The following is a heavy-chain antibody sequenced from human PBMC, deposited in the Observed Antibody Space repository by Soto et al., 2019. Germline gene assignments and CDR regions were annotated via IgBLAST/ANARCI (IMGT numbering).Heavy chain of an antibody. CDR2: IYYSGST. CDR1: GGSISSGDYY. V-gene: IGHV4-30-4*01. Sequence: SETLSLTCTVSGGSISSGDYYWSWIRQPPGKGLEWIGYIYYSGSTYYNPSLKSRVTISVDTSKNQFSLKLSSVTAADTAVYYCARVLSQLLLGNGNFDNWFDPWGQGTLVTVSS. CDR3: ARVLSQLLLGNGNFDNWFDP. D-gene: IGHD2-2*01. J-gene: IGHJ5*02.